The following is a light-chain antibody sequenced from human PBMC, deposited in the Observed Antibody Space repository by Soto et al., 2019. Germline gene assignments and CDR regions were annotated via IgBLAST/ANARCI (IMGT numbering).Light chain of an antibody. CDR2: GAS. V-gene: IGKV3D-20*02. CDR3: QQRSNGPLIT. CDR1: QSVNSR. J-gene: IGKJ5*01. Sequence: EIVLTQSPGTLSLSPEERATLSCRASQSVNSRLAWYQHKPGQAPRLLISGASSRATGIPDRFSGSGSATDFTLTISRLEPEDFAVYYCQQRSNGPLITFGQGTRLEI.